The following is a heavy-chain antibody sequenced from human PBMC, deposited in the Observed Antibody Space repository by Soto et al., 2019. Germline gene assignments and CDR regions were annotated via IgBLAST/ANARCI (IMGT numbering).Heavy chain of an antibody. CDR3: ARYSYFDVYGSGSYMDV. V-gene: IGHV4-39*01. CDR2: IYYSGST. D-gene: IGHD3-10*01. J-gene: IGHJ6*03. CDR1: GGSISSSSYY. Sequence: SETLSLTCTVSGGSISSSSYYWGWIRQPPGKGLEWIGSIYYSGSTYYNPSLKSRVTISVDTSKNQFSLKLSSVTAADTAVYYCARYSYFDVYGSGSYMDVWGKGTTVTVSS.